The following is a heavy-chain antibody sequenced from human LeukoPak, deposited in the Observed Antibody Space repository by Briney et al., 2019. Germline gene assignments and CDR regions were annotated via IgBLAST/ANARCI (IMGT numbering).Heavy chain of an antibody. V-gene: IGHV4-4*09. D-gene: IGHD1-26*01. J-gene: IGHJ5*02. CDR3: TKRQGPTSGSYDYFDP. CDR2: IHSSGYT. Sequence: SETLSLTCSLSGGSITNYYWSWIWQPPGQGLEWIAYIHSSGYTNYNPSLKSRVTISVDTSNNQFSLKVTSVTAADTAMYYCTKRQGPTSGSYDYFDPWGQGALVTVSS. CDR1: GGSITNYY.